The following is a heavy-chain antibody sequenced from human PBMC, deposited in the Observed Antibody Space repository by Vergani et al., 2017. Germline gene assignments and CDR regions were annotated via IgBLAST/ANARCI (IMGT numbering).Heavy chain of an antibody. J-gene: IGHJ5*02. CDR1: GGSISSGSYY. V-gene: IGHV4-61*02. Sequence: QVQLQESGPGLVKPSQTLSLTCTVSGGSISSGSYYWSWIRQPAGKGLEWIGRIYTSGSTNYNPSLKSRVTISVDTSKNQFSLKLSSVTAADTAVYYCARGGGEAVRGWFDPWGQGTLVTVSS. D-gene: IGHD6-19*01. CDR3: ARGGGEAVRGWFDP. CDR2: IYTSGST.